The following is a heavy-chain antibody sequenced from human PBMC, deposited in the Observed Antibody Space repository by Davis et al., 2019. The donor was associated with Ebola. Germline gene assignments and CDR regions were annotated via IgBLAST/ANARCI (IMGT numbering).Heavy chain of an antibody. CDR1: GFTFSGSA. Sequence: PGGSLRLSCAASGFTFSGSAMHWVRQASGKGLEWVGRIRSKANSYATAYAASVKGRFTISRDDSKNTAYLQMNSLKTEDTAVYYCTRRVKYSGSYHEGNFDYWGQGTLVTVSS. D-gene: IGHD1-26*01. CDR3: TRRVKYSGSYHEGNFDY. J-gene: IGHJ4*02. CDR2: IRSKANSYAT. V-gene: IGHV3-73*01.